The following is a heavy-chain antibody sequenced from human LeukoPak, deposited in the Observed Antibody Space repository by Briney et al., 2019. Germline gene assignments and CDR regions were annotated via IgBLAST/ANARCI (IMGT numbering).Heavy chain of an antibody. CDR1: GFIATSYA. J-gene: IGHJ4*02. CDR2: VFYSGDTT. Sequence: GGSLRLSCEDPGFIATSYAMSWVRQAPGKGLEWVSTVFYSGDTTSYADSVKGRFTISRDKSKNTLYLQMNSLRAEDTAICYCAKVGTWHAWDYWGQGTLVTVSS. V-gene: IGHV3-23*01. D-gene: IGHD3-16*01. CDR3: AKVGTWHAWDY.